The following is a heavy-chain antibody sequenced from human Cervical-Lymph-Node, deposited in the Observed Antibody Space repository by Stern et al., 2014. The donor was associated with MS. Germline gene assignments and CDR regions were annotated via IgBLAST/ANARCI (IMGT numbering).Heavy chain of an antibody. D-gene: IGHD1-1*01. Sequence: VQLVESGAEVKNPGSSVKVACMASGGTFSHYGVSWVRQAPGQGLDWMGGTIPIFGTTHYAQKFQGRVAITADNSMSTVYMELTGLTSADTAVYYCARDNDDNGMDVWGQGTTVTVSS. CDR3: ARDNDDNGMDV. V-gene: IGHV1-69*06. CDR1: GGTFSHYG. J-gene: IGHJ6*02. CDR2: TIPIFGTT.